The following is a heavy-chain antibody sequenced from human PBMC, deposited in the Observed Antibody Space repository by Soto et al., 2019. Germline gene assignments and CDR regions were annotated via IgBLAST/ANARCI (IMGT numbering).Heavy chain of an antibody. CDR3: AKGGYCISTNCDRNNWFDP. CDR1: GFIFSSYS. D-gene: IGHD2-2*01. Sequence: QVQLVESGGGVVQPGRSLRLSCAASGFIFSSYSMHWVRQAPGKGLEWVAVISYDGSTRYYADSVKGRFTISRDNSKKPLYLQMHSLRAGDPAVYFCAKGGYCISTNCDRNNWFDPWGQGTLVTVSS. CDR2: ISYDGSTR. V-gene: IGHV3-30-3*01. J-gene: IGHJ5*02.